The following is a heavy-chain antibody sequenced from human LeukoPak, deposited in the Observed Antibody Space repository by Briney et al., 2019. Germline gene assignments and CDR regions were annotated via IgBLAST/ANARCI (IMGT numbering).Heavy chain of an antibody. CDR1: GFTFVNYG. Sequence: GRSLRLSCAASGFTFVNYGFHWVRQAPVKALEWVAFISYNGNQKYGDSVKGRFTISRDNSKNSLYLQMNSLRAEDTAVYYCARDYGTSSRMVLLGYYYYMDVWGKGTTVTVSS. CDR3: ARDYGTSSRMVLLGYYYYMDV. V-gene: IGHV3-30*03. CDR2: ISYNGNQK. D-gene: IGHD2-2*01. J-gene: IGHJ6*03.